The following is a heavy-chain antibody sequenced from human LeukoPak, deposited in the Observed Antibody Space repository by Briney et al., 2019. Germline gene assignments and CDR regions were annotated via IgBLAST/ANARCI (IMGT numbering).Heavy chain of an antibody. CDR2: IYYSGST. Sequence: KPSETLSLTCTVSGDSISSYYWSWIRQPPGKGLEWIGYIYYSGSTNYNPSLKSRVTISVDTSKNQFSLRLRSVTAADTAVYYCARVTGYMIEDYFDYWGQGTLVTVSS. CDR1: GDSISSYY. D-gene: IGHD3-22*01. CDR3: ARVTGYMIEDYFDY. V-gene: IGHV4-59*01. J-gene: IGHJ4*02.